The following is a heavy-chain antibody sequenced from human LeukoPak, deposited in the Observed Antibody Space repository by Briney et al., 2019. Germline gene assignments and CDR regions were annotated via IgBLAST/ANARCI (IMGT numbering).Heavy chain of an antibody. Sequence: GGSLRLSCEASGFTLRMYDVHWVRQSTGKGLECVSAIGPGGDTYYAGSVKGRFSISREDAKNSFYLQMNSLTAEDTAIYFCAREAIGPGRYYHLDVWGRGTTVTVSS. D-gene: IGHD3-10*01. J-gene: IGHJ6*04. CDR3: AREAIGPGRYYHLDV. CDR2: IGPGGDT. CDR1: GFTLRMYD. V-gene: IGHV3-13*01.